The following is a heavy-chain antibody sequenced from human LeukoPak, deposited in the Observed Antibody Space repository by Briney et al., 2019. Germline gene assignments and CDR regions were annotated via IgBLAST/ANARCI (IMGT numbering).Heavy chain of an antibody. D-gene: IGHD3-22*01. Sequence: SETLSLTCAVYGGSFSGYYWSWIRQPPGKGLEWIGEINHSGSTNYNPSLKSRVTISVDTSKNQFSLKLSSVTAADTAVYYCARHPALYYYDSSGYQNWFDPWGQGTLVTVSS. V-gene: IGHV4-34*01. CDR3: ARHPALYYYDSSGYQNWFDP. J-gene: IGHJ5*02. CDR2: INHSGST. CDR1: GGSFSGYY.